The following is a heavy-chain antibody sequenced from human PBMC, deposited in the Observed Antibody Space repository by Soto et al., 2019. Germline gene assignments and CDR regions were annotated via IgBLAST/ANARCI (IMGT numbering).Heavy chain of an antibody. V-gene: IGHV4-59*01. CDR3: ASSPFSSGYHLYFDY. CDR2: IYYSGST. D-gene: IGHD3-22*01. Sequence: PSETLSLTCTVSGGSISSYYWSWIRQPPGKGLEWIGYIYYSGSTNYNPSLKSRVTISVDTSKNQFSLKLCSVTAADTALYYCASSPFSSGYHLYFDYWGQGTLVTVSS. J-gene: IGHJ4*02. CDR1: GGSISSYY.